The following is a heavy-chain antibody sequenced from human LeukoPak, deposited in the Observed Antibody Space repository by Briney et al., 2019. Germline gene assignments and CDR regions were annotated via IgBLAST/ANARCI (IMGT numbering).Heavy chain of an antibody. J-gene: IGHJ5*02. CDR3: ASRTMAGRWFDP. CDR2: ISYDGSNK. V-gene: IGHV3-30-3*01. CDR1: GFTFSSYA. Sequence: GGSLRLSCAASGFTFSSYAMHWVRQAPGKGLEWVAVISYDGSNKYYADSVKGRFTISRDNSKNTLYLQMNSLRAEDTAVYYCASRTMAGRWFDPWGQGTLVTVSS. D-gene: IGHD6-19*01.